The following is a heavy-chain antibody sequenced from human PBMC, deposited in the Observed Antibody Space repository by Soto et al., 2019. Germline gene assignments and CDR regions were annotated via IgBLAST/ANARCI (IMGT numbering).Heavy chain of an antibody. D-gene: IGHD4-17*01. CDR1: GYTFTSYG. CDR3: ARAATYGGHGYWFDP. CDR2: ISVNNGNT. Sequence: QVQLVQSGTEVKKPGASVKVSCKAAGYTFTSYGIGWVRQAPGQGLEWMGWISVNNGNTNYAQKVQGRVTMTTDTSKSPAYMELRSLRSDDTAVYYCARAATYGGHGYWFDPWGQGTLVIVSS. V-gene: IGHV1-18*01. J-gene: IGHJ5*02.